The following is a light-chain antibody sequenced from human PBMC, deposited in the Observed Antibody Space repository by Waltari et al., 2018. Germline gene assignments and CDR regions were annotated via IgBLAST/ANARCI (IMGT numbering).Light chain of an antibody. Sequence: QSVLTQPPSASGTPGQGVTISCSGGASNIGNNVVNWYQQVPGKAPKLLIYRSDGRAAGLPDRFSGSKSGTSASLAISGLQSEDEADYYCAAWDDSLNGRWVFGGGTKVTVL. V-gene: IGLV1-44*01. CDR3: AAWDDSLNGRWV. CDR2: RSD. J-gene: IGLJ3*02. CDR1: ASNIGNNV.